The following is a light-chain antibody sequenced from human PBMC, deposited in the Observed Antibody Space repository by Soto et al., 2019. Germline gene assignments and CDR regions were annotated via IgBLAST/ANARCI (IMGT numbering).Light chain of an antibody. V-gene: IGLV2-14*01. CDR2: EDS. Sequence: QSALAQPSSVSGSPGQSITISCTGTSTDVGGYNYVSWYQHPPGKGPKLIIYEDSNRPSGVSDRFSGSKSGNKASLIISNLEAEDESDYYCGSYTSTDTPFVFGTGTKVTVL. CDR1: STDVGGYNY. J-gene: IGLJ1*01. CDR3: GSYTSTDTPFV.